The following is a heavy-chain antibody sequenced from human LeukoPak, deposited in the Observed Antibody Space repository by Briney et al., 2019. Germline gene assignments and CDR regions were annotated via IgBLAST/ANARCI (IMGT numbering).Heavy chain of an antibody. V-gene: IGHV4-39*01. Sequence: PSETLSLTCTVSGGSISSSSYYWGWIRQPPGKGLEWIGSIYYSGSTYYNPSLKSRVTISVDTSKNQFSLKLSSVTAADTAVYYCARYQYSSSWLTGDYWGQGTLVTVSS. CDR3: ARYQYSSSWLTGDY. CDR2: IYYSGST. CDR1: GGSISSSSYY. J-gene: IGHJ4*02. D-gene: IGHD6-13*01.